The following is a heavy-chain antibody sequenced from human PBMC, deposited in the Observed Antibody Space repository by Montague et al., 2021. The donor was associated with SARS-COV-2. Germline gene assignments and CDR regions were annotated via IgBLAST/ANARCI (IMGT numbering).Heavy chain of an antibody. D-gene: IGHD2-15*01. CDR1: GGSISSFY. CDR2: ISDSGST. CDR3: ARHYSATLSAVY. J-gene: IGHJ4*02. Sequence: SETLSLTCTVSGGSISSFYWSWFRQPPGKGLEWIGYISDSGSTNYNPSLTSRVTMSVDTSKNQFSLKVNSATAADTAVYYCARHYSATLSAVYWGQGTRVTVSS. V-gene: IGHV4-59*08.